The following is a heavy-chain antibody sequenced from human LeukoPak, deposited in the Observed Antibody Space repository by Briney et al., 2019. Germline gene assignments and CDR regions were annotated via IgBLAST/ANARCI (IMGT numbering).Heavy chain of an antibody. CDR1: GGSFSGYY. J-gene: IGHJ6*03. CDR2: IYTSGST. CDR3: ARGTHYDILAGLYYYYMDV. Sequence: PSETLSLTCAVYGGSFSGYYWSWIRQPAGKGLEWIGRIYTSGSTNYNPSLKSRVTMSVDTSKNQFSLKLSSVTAADTAVYYCARGTHYDILAGLYYYYMDVWGKGTTVTVSS. V-gene: IGHV4-59*10. D-gene: IGHD3-9*01.